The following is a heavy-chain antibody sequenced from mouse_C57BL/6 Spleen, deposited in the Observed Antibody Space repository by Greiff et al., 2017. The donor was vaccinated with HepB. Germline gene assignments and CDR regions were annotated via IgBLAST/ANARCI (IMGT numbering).Heavy chain of an antibody. CDR2: ISDGGSYT. CDR1: GFTFSSYA. Sequence: EVMLVESGGGLVKPGGSLKLSCAASGFTFSSYAMSWVRQTPEKRLEWVATISDGGSYTYYPDNVKGRFTISRDNAKNNLYLQMSHLTSEDTAMYYCARDATPVPDYAMDDWGQGTSVTVSS. J-gene: IGHJ4*01. D-gene: IGHD5-1*01. V-gene: IGHV5-4*01. CDR3: ARDATPVPDYAMDD.